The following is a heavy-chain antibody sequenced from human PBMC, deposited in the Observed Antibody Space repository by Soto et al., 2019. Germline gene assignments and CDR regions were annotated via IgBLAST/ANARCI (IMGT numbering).Heavy chain of an antibody. CDR3: ARHGSKYGPNFDF. J-gene: IGHJ4*02. V-gene: IGHV5-51*01. Sequence: EVQLVQSGAEVKKPGESLKISCKGSGYSFTTYWIGWVRQMPGKGLEWMGIIYPYDSDTRYSPSFQGQVTFSADESITTADLQWTSLKASDTAMYYCARHGSKYGPNFDFWGQGTLVTVSP. D-gene: IGHD3-10*01. CDR1: GYSFTTYW. CDR2: IYPYDSDT.